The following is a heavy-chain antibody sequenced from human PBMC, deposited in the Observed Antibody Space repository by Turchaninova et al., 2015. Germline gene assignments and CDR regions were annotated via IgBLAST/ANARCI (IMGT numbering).Heavy chain of an antibody. V-gene: IGHV3-66*01. CDR1: GLTVRSNY. D-gene: IGHD3-22*01. Sequence: EVQLVVCGGGVVWPVRALGRSRTATGLTVRSNYMGWVRQAPGKGLEWVSVIYSGGSTYYADSVKGRFTISRDNSKNTLYLQMNSLRAEDTAVYYCARSQIVVAEFDYWGQGTLVTVSS. CDR2: IYSGGST. J-gene: IGHJ4*02. CDR3: ARSQIVVAEFDY.